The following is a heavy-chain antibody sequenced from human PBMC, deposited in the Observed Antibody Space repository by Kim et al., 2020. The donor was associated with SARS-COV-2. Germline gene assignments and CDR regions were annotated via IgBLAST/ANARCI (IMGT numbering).Heavy chain of an antibody. CDR2: IYYSGST. V-gene: IGHV4-39*01. J-gene: IGHJ3*02. CDR3: ARSPPRGYSYGYIPI. CDR1: GGSISSSSYY. Sequence: SETLSLTCTVSGGSISSSSYYWGGIRQPPGKGLEWIGSIYYSGSTYYNPSLKSRVTISVDTSKNQFSLKLSSVTAADTAVYYCARSPPRGYSYGYIPIW. D-gene: IGHD5-18*01.